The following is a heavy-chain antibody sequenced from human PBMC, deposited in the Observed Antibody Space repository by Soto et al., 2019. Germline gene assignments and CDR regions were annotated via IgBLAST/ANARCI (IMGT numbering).Heavy chain of an antibody. CDR3: ARETFSVPTYSCDP. CDR1: GYSFMTYA. V-gene: IGHV1-3*01. D-gene: IGHD2-21*01. Sequence: ASVKVSCKTSGYSFMTYAIHWVRQAPGQSLEWMGWIHAGNGNAKYSQNFQGRVTITRDTSANTVYMELSSLRSEDTALYYCARETFSVPTYSCDPWGQGTLVTVSS. CDR2: IHAGNGNA. J-gene: IGHJ5*02.